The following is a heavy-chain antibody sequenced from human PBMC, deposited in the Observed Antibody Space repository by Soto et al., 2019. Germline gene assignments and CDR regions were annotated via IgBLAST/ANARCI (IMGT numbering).Heavy chain of an antibody. J-gene: IGHJ4*02. D-gene: IGHD5-18*01. CDR3: ARDVGVRGYSYGTFDY. Sequence: PSETLSLTCTVSGGSISSYYWSLKRQPPGKGLECIWYIYYSGSTNYNPSLKSRVTISVDTSKNQFSLKLSSVTAADTAVYYCARDVGVRGYSYGTFDYWGQGTLVTVSS. CDR2: IYYSGST. CDR1: GGSISSYY. V-gene: IGHV4-59*01.